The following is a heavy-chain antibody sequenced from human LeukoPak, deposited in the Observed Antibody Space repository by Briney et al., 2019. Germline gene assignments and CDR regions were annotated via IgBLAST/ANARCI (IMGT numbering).Heavy chain of an antibody. CDR2: IYYSGST. V-gene: IGHV4-34*01. J-gene: IGHJ4*02. CDR1: GGSFSGYY. D-gene: IGHD3-10*01. Sequence: SETLSLTCAVYGGSFSGYYWSWIRQPPGKGLEWIGSIYYSGSTYYNPSLKSRVTISVDTSKNQFSLKLSSVTAADTAVYYCARVYEGKLLWFGDPKGYFDYWGQGTLVTVSS. CDR3: ARVYEGKLLWFGDPKGYFDY.